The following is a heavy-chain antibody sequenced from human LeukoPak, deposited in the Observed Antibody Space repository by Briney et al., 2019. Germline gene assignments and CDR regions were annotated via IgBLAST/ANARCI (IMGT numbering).Heavy chain of an antibody. CDR3: ARHGDYGSGSYYPGGPFDY. D-gene: IGHD3-10*01. J-gene: IGHJ4*02. Sequence: PSETLSLTCTVSGGSISSSSYYWGWIRQPPGKGLEWIGSIYYSGSTYYNPSLKSRVTISVDTSKNQFSLELSSVTAADTAVYYCARHGDYGSGSYYPGGPFDYWGQGTLVTVSS. CDR1: GGSISSSSYY. CDR2: IYYSGST. V-gene: IGHV4-39*01.